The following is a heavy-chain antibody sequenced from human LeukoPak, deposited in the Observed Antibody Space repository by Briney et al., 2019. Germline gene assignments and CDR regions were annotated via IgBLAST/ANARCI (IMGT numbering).Heavy chain of an antibody. Sequence: GGSLRLSCAASGFTFSSYGMHWVRQAPGKGLEYVSAISSNGGSTYYANSVKGRFTISRDNSKNTLYLQMGSLRAEDMAVYYCARGSPATAHAFDIWGQGTMVTVSS. J-gene: IGHJ3*02. D-gene: IGHD2-21*02. CDR1: GFTFSSYG. CDR3: ARGSPATAHAFDI. CDR2: ISSNGGST. V-gene: IGHV3-64*01.